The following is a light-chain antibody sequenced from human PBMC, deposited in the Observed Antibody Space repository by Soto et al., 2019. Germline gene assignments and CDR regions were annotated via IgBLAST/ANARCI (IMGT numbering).Light chain of an antibody. Sequence: ELAMTQSPATLSVSPGERATLSCRASQSISTELAWYQQIPGQPPRLLIYSASTRATGVPARFTGSGSGSEFTLTISGLQSEDFAIYYCQQGHSWPLTFGQGTRLEI. CDR2: SAS. V-gene: IGKV3-15*01. J-gene: IGKJ2*01. CDR1: QSISTE. CDR3: QQGHSWPLT.